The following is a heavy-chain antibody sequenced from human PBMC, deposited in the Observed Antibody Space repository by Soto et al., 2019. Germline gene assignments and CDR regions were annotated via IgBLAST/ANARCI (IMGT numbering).Heavy chain of an antibody. Sequence: EVQLVESGGGLVQPGGSLRLSCAASGFTVSNNYMSWVRQAPGMGLEWVSVLYDGGSTYYADSVKGRFTISRDNSKNTLYLQMTSLSAEDTAVYYCARGQWFGEGYYFDYWGQGTLVTVSS. D-gene: IGHD3-10*01. J-gene: IGHJ4*02. CDR3: ARGQWFGEGYYFDY. V-gene: IGHV3-66*01. CDR2: LYDGGST. CDR1: GFTVSNNY.